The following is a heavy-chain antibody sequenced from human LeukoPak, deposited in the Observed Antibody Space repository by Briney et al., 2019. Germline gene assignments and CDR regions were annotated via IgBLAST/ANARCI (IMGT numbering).Heavy chain of an antibody. CDR2: LRGNGDA. CDR1: GFTFSSYA. D-gene: IGHD3-16*01. CDR3: ATVRWVSTADAVL. Sequence: HAGGSLRLSCVASGFTFSSYAMSWVRETPARGLEWVSSLRGNGDAFYADSVKGRFTLSRDESRNTVYLQLNKLRVEDTAIYYCATVRWVSTADAVLWGQGTVVTVSS. J-gene: IGHJ4*02. V-gene: IGHV3-23*01.